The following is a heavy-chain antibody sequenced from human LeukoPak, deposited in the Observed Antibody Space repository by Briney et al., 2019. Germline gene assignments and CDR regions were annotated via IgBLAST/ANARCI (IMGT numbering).Heavy chain of an antibody. CDR1: GYSISSGYY. Sequence: PSETLSLTCTVSGYSISSGYYWGWIRQPPGKGLEWIGSIYHSGSTYYNPSLMSRVTISVDTSKNQFSLKLSSVTAADTAVYFCARAYSSSWYFNWFDPWGQGTLVTVSS. D-gene: IGHD6-13*01. V-gene: IGHV4-38-2*02. CDR3: ARAYSSSWYFNWFDP. J-gene: IGHJ5*02. CDR2: IYHSGST.